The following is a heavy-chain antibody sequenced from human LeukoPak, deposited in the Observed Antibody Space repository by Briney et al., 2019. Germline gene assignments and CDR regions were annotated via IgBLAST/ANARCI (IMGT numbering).Heavy chain of an antibody. CDR2: MNPNSGNT. V-gene: IGHV1-8*01. Sequence: ASVKVSCKASGYTFTGYDINWVRQATGQGLEWMGWMNPNSGNTGYAQKFQGRVTMTRNTSISTAYMELSSLRSEDTAVYYCAGGVSYGSGSYYAYWGQGTLVTVSS. CDR3: AGGVSYGSGSYYAY. D-gene: IGHD3-10*01. CDR1: GYTFTGYD. J-gene: IGHJ4*02.